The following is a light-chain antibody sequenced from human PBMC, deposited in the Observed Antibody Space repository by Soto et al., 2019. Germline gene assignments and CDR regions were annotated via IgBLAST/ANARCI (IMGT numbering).Light chain of an antibody. Sequence: NFMLTQPHSVSESPGKTVTISCTRSSGSIASNYVQWYQQRPGSAPTTVIYEDNERPSGVPDRFSGSKSGISASLAISGLQSEDEADYSCAAWDDSLNGLVFGTGTKLPS. J-gene: IGLJ1*01. CDR1: SGSIASNY. CDR2: EDN. CDR3: AAWDDSLNGLV. V-gene: IGLV6-57*04.